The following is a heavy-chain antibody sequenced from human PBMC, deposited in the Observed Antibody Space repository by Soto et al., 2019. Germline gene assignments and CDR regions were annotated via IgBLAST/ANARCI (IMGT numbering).Heavy chain of an antibody. V-gene: IGHV3-48*02. CDR2: ISGRSTTI. J-gene: IGHJ4*02. CDR3: ARAPLNTDHYFDY. D-gene: IGHD2-2*02. Sequence: HPGGSLRLSCAASRFTFSSYSMNWVRQAPGKGLEWVSYISGRSTTIYYADSVRGRFTISRDNAKKSLYLQMNSLRDEDTAVYYCARAPLNTDHYFDYWGQGTLVTVSS. CDR1: RFTFSSYS.